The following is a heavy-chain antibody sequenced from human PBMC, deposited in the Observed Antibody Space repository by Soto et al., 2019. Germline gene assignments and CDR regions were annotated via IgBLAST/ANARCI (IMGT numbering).Heavy chain of an antibody. CDR2: ISAYNGNT. D-gene: IGHD3-10*01. J-gene: IGHJ6*03. V-gene: IGHV1-18*01. CDR3: ARDPITMVRGVTADYYYYYYMDV. CDR1: GYTFTSYG. Sequence: ASVKVSCKASGYTFTSYGISWVRQAPGQGLEWMGWISAYNGNTNYAQKLQGRVTMTTDTSTSTAYMELRSLRSDDTAVYYCARDPITMVRGVTADYYYYYYMDVWGKGTTVTVSS.